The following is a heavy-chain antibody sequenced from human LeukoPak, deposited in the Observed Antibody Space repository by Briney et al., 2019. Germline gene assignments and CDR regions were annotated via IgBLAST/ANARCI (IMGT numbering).Heavy chain of an antibody. CDR2: IIPIFGIA. V-gene: IGHV1-69*04. Sequence: SVKVSYKASGGTSSSYAISWVRQAPGQGLEWMGRIIPIFGIANYAQKFQGRVTITADKSTSTAYMELSSLRSEDTAVYYCARESGYSYGYLDYWGQGTLVTVSS. D-gene: IGHD5-18*01. CDR1: GGTSSSYA. J-gene: IGHJ4*02. CDR3: ARESGYSYGYLDY.